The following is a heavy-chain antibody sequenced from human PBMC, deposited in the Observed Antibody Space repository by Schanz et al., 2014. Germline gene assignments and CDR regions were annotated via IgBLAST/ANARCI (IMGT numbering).Heavy chain of an antibody. CDR2: ISGRDGST. CDR1: GFPFSDYF. V-gene: IGHV3-23*04. D-gene: IGHD1-20*01. Sequence: EVQLVESGGGLVQPGGSLRLSCTASGFPFSDYFMTWVRQAPGMGLEWVSAISGRDGSTYYADSVRGRFTISRDNSKNTLYLQMNSLRAEDTAVYYCANNWNLDYWGQGTLVTVSS. CDR3: ANNWNLDY. J-gene: IGHJ4*02.